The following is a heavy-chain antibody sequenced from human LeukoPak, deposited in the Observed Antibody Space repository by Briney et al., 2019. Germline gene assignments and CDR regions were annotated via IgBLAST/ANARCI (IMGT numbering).Heavy chain of an antibody. CDR3: AVAPIFRGVIKKSYFDY. CDR2: AYYTGTT. V-gene: IGHV4-59*01. D-gene: IGHD3-10*01. J-gene: IGHJ4*02. CDR1: GVSISTYY. Sequence: SETLSLTCTVSGVSISTYYWSWIRQPPGKGLEWVGYAYYTGTTNYNPSLKSRVTISLDTSKNQICLMVNSVTAADTTIYYCAVAPIFRGVIKKSYFDYWGQGTLVTVSS.